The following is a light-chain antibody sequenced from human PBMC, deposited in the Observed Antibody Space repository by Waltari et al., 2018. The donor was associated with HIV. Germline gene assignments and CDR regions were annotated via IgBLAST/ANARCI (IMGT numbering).Light chain of an antibody. CDR1: KLGDKY. Sequence: SCELTQPPSVSVSPGQTATITCSGDKLGDKYVFWYQQKPGQSPVLVISQDIKRPSGIPERFSGSNSGNTATLTISGTQAMDEADYYCQAWDSSTAVFGTGTKVTVL. CDR3: QAWDSSTAV. V-gene: IGLV3-1*01. CDR2: QDI. J-gene: IGLJ1*01.